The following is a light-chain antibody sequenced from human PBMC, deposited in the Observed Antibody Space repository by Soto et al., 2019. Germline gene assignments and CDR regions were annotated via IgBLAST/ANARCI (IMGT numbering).Light chain of an antibody. CDR2: WAS. Sequence: DIVMTQSPDSLAVSLGERATINCKSSQSILYSSNNKNYLAWYQQKPGQPPNLLIYWASTRQSGVPDRFSGSGSGTDFTLTISSLQAEDVAVYYCQHYYETPVTFGQGTRVEIK. J-gene: IGKJ1*01. V-gene: IGKV4-1*01. CDR1: QSILYSSNNKNY. CDR3: QHYYETPVT.